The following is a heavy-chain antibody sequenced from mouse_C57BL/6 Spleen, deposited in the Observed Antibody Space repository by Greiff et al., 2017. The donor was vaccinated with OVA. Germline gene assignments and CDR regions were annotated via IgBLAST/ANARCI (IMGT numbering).Heavy chain of an antibody. CDR2: IFPGSGST. Sequence: SGYTFTDYYINWVKQRPGQGLEWIGWIFPGSGSTYYNEKFKGKATLTVDKSSSTAYMLLSSLTSEDSAVYFCARGGFYYGSSYWYFDVWGTGTTVTVSS. CDR3: ARGGFYYGSSYWYFDV. V-gene: IGHV1-75*01. J-gene: IGHJ1*03. CDR1: GYTFTDYY. D-gene: IGHD1-1*01.